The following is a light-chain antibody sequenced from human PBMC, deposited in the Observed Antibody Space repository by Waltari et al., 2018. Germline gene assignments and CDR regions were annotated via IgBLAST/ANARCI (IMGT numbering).Light chain of an antibody. V-gene: IGLV2-14*01. J-gene: IGLJ3*02. CDR2: EVS. CDR3: SSYTSSSARV. CDR1: SSDVGCYNY. Sequence: QSALTQPASVSASPGPSITISCTGTSSDVGCYNYVSWYQQHPGKAPNLMIYEVSHRPSGVSHLFSGSKSGDPASLTITGLQSEDEADYTCSSYTSSSARVFGGGTKLTVL.